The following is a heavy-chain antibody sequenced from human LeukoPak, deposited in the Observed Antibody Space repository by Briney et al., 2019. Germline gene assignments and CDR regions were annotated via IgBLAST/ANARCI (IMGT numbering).Heavy chain of an antibody. J-gene: IGHJ4*02. CDR1: GFTFSSYE. CDR2: ISSSGSPI. V-gene: IGHV3-48*03. CDR3: ARDLDPGNY. Sequence: GGSLRLSCAASGFTFSSYEMNWVRQAPGKGLEWVSYISSSGSPIYHAESVKGRFTISRDNAKNSLYLQMNSLRAEDTAVYYCARDLDPGNYWGQGTLVTVSS.